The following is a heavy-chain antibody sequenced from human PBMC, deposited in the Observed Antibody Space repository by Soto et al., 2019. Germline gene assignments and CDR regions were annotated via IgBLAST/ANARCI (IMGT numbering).Heavy chain of an antibody. V-gene: IGHV1-69*11. CDR1: GGTFSRYA. Sequence: ASVKVSCKASGGTFSRYAISWLRQAPGQGLEWIGNIIPILDTTNYAQNFQGRVTIKADESTSTAYMELSSLRPEDTAVYYCARDKEEYSSVFRWIDTWGQGTLVTVSS. CDR2: IIPILDTT. D-gene: IGHD3-22*01. CDR3: ARDKEEYSSVFRWIDT. J-gene: IGHJ5*02.